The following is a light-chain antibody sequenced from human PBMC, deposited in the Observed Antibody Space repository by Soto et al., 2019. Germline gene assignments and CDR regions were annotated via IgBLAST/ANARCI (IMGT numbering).Light chain of an antibody. CDR3: QERNRWPRGT. J-gene: IGKJ4*01. V-gene: IGKV3-11*01. CDR2: SAS. Sequence: EVVLTQSPATLSLSPGESATLSCRASQSVSVNFAWYRQKPGQAPRPLIYSASDRAPGIPARFSGRGSGTYFTLTISSLEPEDFAVYYCQERNRWPRGTFGGGTKVDIK. CDR1: QSVSVN.